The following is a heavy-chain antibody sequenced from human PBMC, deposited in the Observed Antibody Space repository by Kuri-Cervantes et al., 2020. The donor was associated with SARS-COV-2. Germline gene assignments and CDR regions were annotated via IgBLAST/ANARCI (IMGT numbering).Heavy chain of an antibody. V-gene: IGHV1-69*13. CDR3: ARDRRGATRPDAFDI. Sequence: SVKVSCKASGGTFSSYAISWVRQAPGQGLEWMGGIIPIFGTANYAQKFQGRVTITADESTSTAYMELSSLRSEDTAVYYCARDRRGATRPDAFDIWGQGAMVTGSS. CDR2: IIPIFGTA. CDR1: GGTFSSYA. D-gene: IGHD3-10*01. J-gene: IGHJ3*02.